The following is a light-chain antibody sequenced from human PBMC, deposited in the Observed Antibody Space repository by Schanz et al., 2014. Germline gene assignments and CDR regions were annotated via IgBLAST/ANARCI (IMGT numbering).Light chain of an antibody. CDR1: SSDAGGFTY. CDR2: DVS. V-gene: IGLV2-11*01. CDR3: SSHTAITTAVV. Sequence: QSALTQPRSVSGSPGQSVTISCTGVSSDAGGFTYVSWYQQLPGKAPKLMIYDVSNRPSGVSDRFSGSKSGNTASLTISGLQAEDEADYHCSSHTAITTAVVFGGGTKLTVL. J-gene: IGLJ2*01.